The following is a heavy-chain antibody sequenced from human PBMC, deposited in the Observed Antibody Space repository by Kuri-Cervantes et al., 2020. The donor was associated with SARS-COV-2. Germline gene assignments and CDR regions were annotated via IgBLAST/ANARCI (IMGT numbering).Heavy chain of an antibody. CDR1: GFTFSSYA. D-gene: IGHD2-2*01. CDR3: ARGSSGTSSLPYYYYMDV. J-gene: IGHJ6*03. V-gene: IGHV3-30-3*01. Sequence: GESLTISCAASGFTFSSYAMHWVRQAPGKGLEWVAVISYDGSNKYYADSVKGRFTISRDNSKNTLYLQMNSLRAEDTAVYYCARGSSGTSSLPYYYYMDVWGKGTTVTVSS. CDR2: ISYDGSNK.